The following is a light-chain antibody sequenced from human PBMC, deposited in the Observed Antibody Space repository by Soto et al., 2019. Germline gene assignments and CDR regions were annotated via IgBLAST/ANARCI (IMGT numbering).Light chain of an antibody. CDR2: EVN. CDR1: SNNIGGYNF. J-gene: IGLJ1*01. Sequence: QSALTQPASVSGSPGQSITISCSGTSNNIGGYNFVSWFQQHPGKAPKLMIYEVNNRPSGVSNRFSGSKSGNTASLTISGLQAEDEADYYCSSYRSGSTPYVFGTGTQLTVL. CDR3: SSYRSGSTPYV. V-gene: IGLV2-14*01.